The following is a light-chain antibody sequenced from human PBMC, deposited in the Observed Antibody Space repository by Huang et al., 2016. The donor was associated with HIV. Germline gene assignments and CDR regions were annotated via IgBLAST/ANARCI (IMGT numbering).Light chain of an antibody. Sequence: IQMTQSPTSLSASVGDRVSIVCRASQSITTYLNWYQQKPGKAPKLLISSASTLHSGVPSRFSGSGSGTEFTLTIRGLQLDVFATYYCQQSYSALSSFGPGTRL. CDR3: QQSYSALSS. J-gene: IGKJ5*01. CDR2: SAS. CDR1: QSITTY. V-gene: IGKV1-39*01.